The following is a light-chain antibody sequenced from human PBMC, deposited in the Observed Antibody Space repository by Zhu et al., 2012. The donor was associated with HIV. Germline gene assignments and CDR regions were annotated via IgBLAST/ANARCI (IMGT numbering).Light chain of an antibody. CDR1: QSVSKY. CDR3: QQRS. CDR2: DAS. Sequence: EIELTQSPAILSLSPGDTATLSCRASQSVSKYLAWYQHRPGQAPRLLIYDASKRATGIPARFSGSGSGTDFTLTISSLEPEDFAIYYCQQRSFGGGTRAEI. J-gene: IGKJ4*01. V-gene: IGKV3-11*01.